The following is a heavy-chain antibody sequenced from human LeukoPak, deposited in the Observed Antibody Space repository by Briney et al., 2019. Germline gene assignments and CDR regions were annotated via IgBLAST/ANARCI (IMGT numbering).Heavy chain of an antibody. J-gene: IGHJ4*02. V-gene: IGHV3-11*04. CDR1: GFTFSDYY. Sequence: PGGSLRLSCAASGFTFSDYYMSWIRQAPGKGLEWVSYISSSGSTIYYADPVKGRFTISRDNAKNSLYLQMNSLRAEDTAVYYCAKDRAANHPPDHFDYWGQGTLVTVSS. D-gene: IGHD1-14*01. CDR2: ISSSGSTI. CDR3: AKDRAANHPPDHFDY.